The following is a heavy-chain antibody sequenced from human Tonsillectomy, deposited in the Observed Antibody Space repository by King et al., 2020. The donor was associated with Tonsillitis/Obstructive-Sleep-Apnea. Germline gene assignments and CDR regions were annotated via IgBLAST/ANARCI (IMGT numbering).Heavy chain of an antibody. V-gene: IGHV5-10-1*01. J-gene: IGHJ3*02. Sequence: QLVQSGAEVKEPGESLRISCKGSGYSFTSYWINWVRQMPGKGLEWMGTIDPSDSYTNYSPSFQGHIIISLAKSIGTAYLQWSSLKASDTAMYYCAKGRGVGVVTDDAFEIWGQGTMVTVSS. CDR2: IDPSDSYT. CDR1: GYSFTSYW. D-gene: IGHD3-3*01. CDR3: AKGRGVGVVTDDAFEI.